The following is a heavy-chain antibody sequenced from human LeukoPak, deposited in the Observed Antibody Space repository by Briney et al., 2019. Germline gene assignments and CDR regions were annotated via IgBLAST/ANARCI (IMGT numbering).Heavy chain of an antibody. V-gene: IGHV3-30*02. Sequence: GGSLRLSCAASGFTFSSYGMHWVRQAPGKGLEWVAVIWSGGINKYYADSVKGRFTISRDNSKNTLYLQMDSLRAEDTAVYYCAEVGYCTNGVCPPADFWGQGTLVTVSS. J-gene: IGHJ4*02. D-gene: IGHD2-8*01. CDR1: GFTFSSYG. CDR3: AEVGYCTNGVCPPADF. CDR2: IWSGGINK.